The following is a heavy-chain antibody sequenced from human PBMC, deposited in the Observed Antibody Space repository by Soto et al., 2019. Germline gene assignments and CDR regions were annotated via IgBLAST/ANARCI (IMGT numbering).Heavy chain of an antibody. D-gene: IGHD6-19*01. V-gene: IGHV1-69*04. J-gene: IGHJ2*01. Sequence: GASVKVSCKASGGTFSSYTISWVRQAPGQGLEWMGRIIPILGIANYAQKFQGRVTITADKSTSTAYMELSSLRSEDTAVYYCAREGNSAVAGHYWYFDLRGRGTLVTVSS. CDR2: IIPILGIA. CDR3: AREGNSAVAGHYWYFDL. CDR1: GGTFSSYT.